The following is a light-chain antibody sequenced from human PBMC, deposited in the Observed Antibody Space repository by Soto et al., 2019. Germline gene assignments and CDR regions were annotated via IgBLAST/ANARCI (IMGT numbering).Light chain of an antibody. J-gene: IGKJ4*01. CDR3: QQYYTFPLT. Sequence: DTQMTQSPSTLSASVGDRVTITCRASQSSSNWLAWYQQKPGKAPKLLIYKASSLQGGVPSRFSGSRSGTEFTLTISSLQPDDFATYFCQQYYTFPLTFGGGTKVEIK. CDR2: KAS. V-gene: IGKV1-5*03. CDR1: QSSSNW.